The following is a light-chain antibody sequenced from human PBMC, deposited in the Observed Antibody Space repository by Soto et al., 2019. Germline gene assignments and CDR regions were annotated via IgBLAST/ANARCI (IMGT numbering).Light chain of an antibody. CDR2: RTS. J-gene: IGKJ2*01. Sequence: EIVMTQSPAALSVSPGERATLFCRAGLSVGCSVAWYQQKPGQAPRLLFYRTSARATGVPARFSGSGSGTDFTLTISSVQSEDFAVYYCQQYKHWYTFGQGTKLEIK. CDR1: LSVGCS. CDR3: QQYKHWYT. V-gene: IGKV3-15*01.